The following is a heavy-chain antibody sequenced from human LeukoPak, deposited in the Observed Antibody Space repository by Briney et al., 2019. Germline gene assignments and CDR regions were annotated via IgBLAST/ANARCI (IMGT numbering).Heavy chain of an antibody. CDR1: GFTFSSYA. V-gene: IGHV3-23*01. D-gene: IGHD1-26*01. CDR3: ARRSSGSPPYYFDY. J-gene: IGHJ4*02. CDR2: ISGSGGST. Sequence: GGSLRLSCSASGFTFSSYAMSWVRQAPGKGLEWVSAISGSGGSTYYADSVKGRFTISRDNAKNTLYLQMNSLRAEDTAVYYCARRSSGSPPYYFDYWGQGTLVTVSS.